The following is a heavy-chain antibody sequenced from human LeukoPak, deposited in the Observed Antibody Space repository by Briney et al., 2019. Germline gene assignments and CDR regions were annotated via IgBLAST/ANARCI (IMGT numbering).Heavy chain of an antibody. Sequence: GGSLRLSCAASGFTFSSYAMHRVRQAPGKGLEWVAVISYDGSNKYYADSVKGRFTISRDNSKNTLYLQMNSLRAEDTAVYYCARDRGIAAARYYFDYWGQGALVTVSS. V-gene: IGHV3-30-3*01. J-gene: IGHJ4*02. CDR3: ARDRGIAAARYYFDY. CDR2: ISYDGSNK. CDR1: GFTFSSYA. D-gene: IGHD6-13*01.